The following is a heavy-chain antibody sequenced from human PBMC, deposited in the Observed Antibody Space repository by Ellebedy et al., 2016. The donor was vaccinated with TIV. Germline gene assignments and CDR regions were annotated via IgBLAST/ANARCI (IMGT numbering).Heavy chain of an antibody. J-gene: IGHJ4*02. CDR2: IYYSGST. D-gene: IGHD6-6*01. CDR1: GGSISSGDYY. Sequence: MPSETLSLTCTVSGGSISSGDYYWSWIRQPPGKGLEWIGYIYYSGSTYYNPSLKSRVTISVDTSKNQFSLKLSSVTAADTAVYYCARGDSSTSRVYYWGQGTLVTVSP. V-gene: IGHV4-30-4*01. CDR3: ARGDSSTSRVYY.